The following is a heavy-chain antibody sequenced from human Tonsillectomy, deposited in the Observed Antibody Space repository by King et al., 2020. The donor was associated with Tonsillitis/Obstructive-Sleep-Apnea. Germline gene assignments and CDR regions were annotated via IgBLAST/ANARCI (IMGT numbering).Heavy chain of an antibody. CDR1: GFTFSSYA. CDR2: ISGSGGST. J-gene: IGHJ4*02. V-gene: IGHV3-23*04. Sequence: VQLVESGGGLVQPGGSLRLSYAASGFTFSSYAMSWVRQAPGKGLEWVSAISGSGGSTYYADSVKGRFTISRDNSKNTLYLQMNSLRAEDTAVYYCAKDTYYYDSSGYCKIDYWGQGTLVTVSS. D-gene: IGHD3-22*01. CDR3: AKDTYYYDSSGYCKIDY.